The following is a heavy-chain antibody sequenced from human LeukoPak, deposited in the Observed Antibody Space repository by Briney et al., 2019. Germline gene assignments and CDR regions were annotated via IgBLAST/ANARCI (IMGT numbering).Heavy chain of an antibody. CDR2: TYYRSKWNN. D-gene: IGHD1-26*01. CDR3: ARLVGAAWFDS. V-gene: IGHV6-1*01. J-gene: IGHJ5*01. Sequence: SQTLSLTCALSGDSVSTNSATWTWLRQSPSRGLEWLGRTYYRSKWNNDYAVSMKSRMTINPDTSKNQFSLQWNSVTPEDTAVYYCARLVGAAWFDSWGQGTPVTVSS. CDR1: GDSVSTNSAT.